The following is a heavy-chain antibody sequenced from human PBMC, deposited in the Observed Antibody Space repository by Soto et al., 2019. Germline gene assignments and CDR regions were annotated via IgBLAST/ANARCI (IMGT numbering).Heavy chain of an antibody. V-gene: IGHV1-18*04. D-gene: IGHD3-22*01. CDR3: ATEPIYYNDGSGYYPLGH. J-gene: IGHJ4*02. Sequence: QVQLVQSGAEVKKPGASVKVSCKASGYSFATYGFSWVRQAPGQGLERVGWISAHNGDTHYSQKFQGRVTLTTDTSTNTGYMELRSLTSDDTAVYFCATEPIYYNDGSGYYPLGHWGQGTLVTVSS. CDR1: GYSFATYG. CDR2: ISAHNGDT.